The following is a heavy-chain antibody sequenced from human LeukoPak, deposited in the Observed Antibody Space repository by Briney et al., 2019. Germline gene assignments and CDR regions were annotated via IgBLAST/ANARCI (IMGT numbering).Heavy chain of an antibody. CDR3: GSDTAREEIFAS. Sequence: PSETLSLTCTVSGGSISSYYWSWIRQPPGKGLEWIGYIYYSGSTNYNPSLKSRVTISVDTSKNQFSLKLSSVTAADTAVYYCGSDTAREEIFASGGEEPLVTVS. V-gene: IGHV4-59*01. CDR2: IYYSGST. J-gene: IGHJ4*02. D-gene: IGHD5-18*01. CDR1: GGSISSYY.